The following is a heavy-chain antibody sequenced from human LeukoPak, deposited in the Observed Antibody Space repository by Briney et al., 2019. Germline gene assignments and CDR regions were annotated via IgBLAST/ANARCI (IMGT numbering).Heavy chain of an antibody. Sequence: GSLGLSWGAPGFTFNSYEMNLGRQAPGKGLGWVSYISSSGSTIYYADSVKGRFTISRDNAKNSLYLQMNSLRAEDTAVYYCAELGITMIGGVWGKGTTVTISS. CDR1: GFTFNSYE. CDR2: ISSSGSTI. D-gene: IGHD3-10*02. CDR3: AELGITMIGGV. V-gene: IGHV3-48*03. J-gene: IGHJ6*04.